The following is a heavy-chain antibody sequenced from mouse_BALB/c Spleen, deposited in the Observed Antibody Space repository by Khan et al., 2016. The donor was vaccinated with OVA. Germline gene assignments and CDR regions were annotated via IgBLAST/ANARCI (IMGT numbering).Heavy chain of an antibody. D-gene: IGHD2-1*01. J-gene: IGHJ3*01. CDR2: IYPGNSDT. V-gene: IGHV1-5*01. CDR3: TDGNYVGWFAY. Sequence: EVQLQQSGTVLARPGASVKMSCKASGYSFTSYWMHWVKQRPGQGLEWIGAIYPGNSDTSYNQKFKGKAKLTAGTSASTAYMELSSLTNEDSAVHYCTDGNYVGWFAYWGQGTLVTVSA. CDR1: GYSFTSYW.